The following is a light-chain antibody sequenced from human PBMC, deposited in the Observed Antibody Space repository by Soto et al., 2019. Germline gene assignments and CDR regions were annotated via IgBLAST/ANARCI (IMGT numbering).Light chain of an antibody. CDR1: SSDVGSYNY. CDR3: RSYTTSSSHVV. J-gene: IGLJ2*01. Sequence: QSALTQPASVSGSPGQSITISCTGTSSDVGSYNYVSWYQQYPGKAPQLMIYDVSNRPSGVSYRFSGPKSGNTASLTISGLQAEAEADYYCRSYTTSSSHVVFGGGTKLTVL. CDR2: DVS. V-gene: IGLV2-14*01.